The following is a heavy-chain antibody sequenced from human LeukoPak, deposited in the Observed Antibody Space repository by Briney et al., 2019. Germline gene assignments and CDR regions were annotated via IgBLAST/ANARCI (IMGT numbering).Heavy chain of an antibody. CDR2: ISYDGSNK. J-gene: IGHJ5*02. V-gene: IGHV3-30*04. Sequence: GGSLRLSCAASGFTFSSYAMHWVRQAPGKGLEWVAVISYDGSNKYYADSVKGRFTISRDNSKNTLYLQMNSLRAEDTAVYYCARDRARELELRLGYWFDPWGQGTLVTVSS. CDR1: GFTFSSYA. CDR3: ARDRARELELRLGYWFDP. D-gene: IGHD1-7*01.